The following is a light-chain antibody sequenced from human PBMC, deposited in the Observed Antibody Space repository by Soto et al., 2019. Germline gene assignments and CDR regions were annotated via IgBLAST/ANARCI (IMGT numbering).Light chain of an antibody. CDR2: TAS. J-gene: IGKJ2*01. CDR1: QSMSRY. V-gene: IGKV1-39*01. Sequence: DIQMTQSPSYLSASVGDRVTITCRASQSMSRYLNWYQQTRGRAPKLLIYTASSLKSGVPSRFSGSASGTDFTLTISNLQPEDFATYFCQQSYSTPYTFGQGTKVEIK. CDR3: QQSYSTPYT.